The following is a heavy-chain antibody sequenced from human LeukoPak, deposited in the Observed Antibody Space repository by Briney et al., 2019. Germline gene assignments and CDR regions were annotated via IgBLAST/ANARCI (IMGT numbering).Heavy chain of an antibody. J-gene: IGHJ4*02. Sequence: ASVKVSCKASGYTFSNYALNWVRQAPGQGLEWMGWINPNTGNPTYAQGFTGRFVFSLDTSVSTAYLQISSLKAEDTAVYYCARVIAAPGEGYWGQGTLVTVSS. CDR2: INPNTGNP. CDR1: GYTFSNYA. CDR3: ARVIAAPGEGY. V-gene: IGHV7-4-1*02. D-gene: IGHD6-13*01.